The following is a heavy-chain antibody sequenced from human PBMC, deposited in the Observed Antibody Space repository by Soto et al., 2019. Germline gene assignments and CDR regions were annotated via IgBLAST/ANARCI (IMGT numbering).Heavy chain of an antibody. CDR3: AKSPILGRSSVWCDYYYGMDV. V-gene: IGHV1-8*01. Sequence: QVQLVQSGAEVKKPGASVKVSCKASGYTFTSYDITWVRQATGQGLEWMGWMNPNSGNTGYAQKFQGRVTMTRNTSRSTAYMELSSIRSEDTAVYYCAKSPILGRSSVWCDYYYGMDVWGQGTTVTVSS. CDR1: GYTFTSYD. CDR2: MNPNSGNT. D-gene: IGHD6-19*01. J-gene: IGHJ6*02.